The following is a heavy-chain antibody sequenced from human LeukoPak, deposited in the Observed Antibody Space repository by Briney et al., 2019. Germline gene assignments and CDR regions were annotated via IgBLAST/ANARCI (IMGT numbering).Heavy chain of an antibody. CDR1: GFTFSNYW. CDR3: ARVGYWSGDGCQGRDWFDP. V-gene: IGHV3-7*04. D-gene: IGHD2-15*01. CDR2: MKQYGADE. J-gene: IGHJ5*02. Sequence: GGSLRLSCATSGFTFSNYWMTWVRQAPGKGLEWVASMKQYGADEKYVDSVRGRFTISRDSAKNSLYLQMSSLRAEDTAVYYCARVGYWSGDGCQGRDWFDPWGQGTLVTVSS.